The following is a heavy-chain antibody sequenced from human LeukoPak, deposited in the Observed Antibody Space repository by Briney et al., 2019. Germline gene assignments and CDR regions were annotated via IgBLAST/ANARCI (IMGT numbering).Heavy chain of an antibody. CDR3: ARVRCSSTSCYAGHYYYYYMDV. CDR1: GGSFSGYY. CDR2: INHSGST. D-gene: IGHD2-2*01. J-gene: IGHJ6*03. Sequence: PSETLSLTCAVYGGSFSGYYWSWIRQPPGKGLEWIGEINHSGSTNYNPSLKSRVTISVDTSKNQFSLKLSSVTAADTAVYYCARVRCSSTSCYAGHYYYYYMDVWGKETTVTVSS. V-gene: IGHV4-34*01.